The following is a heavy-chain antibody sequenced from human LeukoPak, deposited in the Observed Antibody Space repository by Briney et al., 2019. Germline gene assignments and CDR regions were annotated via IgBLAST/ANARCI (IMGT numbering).Heavy chain of an antibody. CDR1: GFTFSSYS. CDR3: ARPIVVVTAIPGGFDY. CDR2: ISSSGSTI. V-gene: IGHV3-48*04. J-gene: IGHJ4*02. Sequence: GGSLRLSCAASGFTFSSYSMNWVRQAPGKELEWVSYISSSGSTIYYADSVKGRFTISRDNAKNSLFLQMNSLIAEDTAVYYCARPIVVVTAIPGGFDYWGQGTLVTVSS. D-gene: IGHD2-21*02.